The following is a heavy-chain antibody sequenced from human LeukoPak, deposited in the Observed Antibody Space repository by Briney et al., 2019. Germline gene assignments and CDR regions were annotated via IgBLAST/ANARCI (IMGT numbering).Heavy chain of an antibody. D-gene: IGHD1-26*01. Sequence: GGSLRLSCAASGFTFSSYGMHWVRQAPGKGLEWVAVIWYGGSNKYYADSVKGRFTISRDNSKNTLYLQMNSLRAEDTAVYYCAKDLSGSFSSGAFDIWGQGTMVTVSS. J-gene: IGHJ3*02. CDR3: AKDLSGSFSSGAFDI. CDR1: GFTFSSYG. CDR2: IWYGGSNK. V-gene: IGHV3-30*02.